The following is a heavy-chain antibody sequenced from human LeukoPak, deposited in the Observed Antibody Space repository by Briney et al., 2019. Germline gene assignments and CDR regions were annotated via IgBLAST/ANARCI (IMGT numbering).Heavy chain of an antibody. V-gene: IGHV4-34*01. D-gene: IGHD3-10*01. J-gene: IGHJ4*02. Sequence: PSETLSLTCAVYGGSFSGYYWSWIRQPPGKGLEWIGEINHSGSTNYNPSLKSRVTISVDTSKNQFSLKLSSVTAADTAVYYCANQFAYGSADYWGQGTLVTVSS. CDR2: INHSGST. CDR1: GGSFSGYY. CDR3: ANQFAYGSADY.